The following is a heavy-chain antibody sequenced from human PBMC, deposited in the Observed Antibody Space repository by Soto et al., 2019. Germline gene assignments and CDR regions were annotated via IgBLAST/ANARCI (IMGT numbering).Heavy chain of an antibody. V-gene: IGHV3-23*01. Sequence: VRLLESGGGLVQPGGSLRLSCAASGFTFSSYAMSWFRQAPGKGLEWVSSISVSGGSTYYADSVKGRFTISRDNSKSTLFLHMNSLRAEATAVYYCAKAAGSDYYPVDYWGQGTLVTVSS. CDR2: ISVSGGST. J-gene: IGHJ4*02. D-gene: IGHD3-22*01. CDR1: GFTFSSYA. CDR3: AKAAGSDYYPVDY.